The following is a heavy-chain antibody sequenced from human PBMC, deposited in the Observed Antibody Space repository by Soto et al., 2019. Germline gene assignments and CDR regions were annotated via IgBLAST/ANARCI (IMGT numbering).Heavy chain of an antibody. V-gene: IGHV4-34*01. Sequence: QVQLQQWGAGLLNPSETLSLTCAVYGGSFSGYYWTWIRQSPENGLEWIGEVNHSVTTYYNPSLKTRVTISVHTPKNQFSLKMSSVTAADTAVYYCARGIGYCSSINCYSSRRLRFDSWGQGTLVTVSS. J-gene: IGHJ4*02. CDR3: ARGIGYCSSINCYSSRRLRFDS. CDR2: VNHSVTT. D-gene: IGHD2-2*01. CDR1: GGSFSGYY.